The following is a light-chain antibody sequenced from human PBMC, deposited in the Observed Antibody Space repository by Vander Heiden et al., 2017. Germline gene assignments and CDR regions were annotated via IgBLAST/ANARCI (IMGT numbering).Light chain of an antibody. CDR2: SNN. CDR1: SSNIGSNS. J-gene: IGLJ2*01. CDR3: ATWDDSVNGPL. Sequence: QSVVTHPPSASGAPGQRVTISCSGSSSNIGSNSVNWYQQLPGTAPQLLIYSNNQRPSGVPDRFSGSKSGTSASLAISGLQSEDEADYYCATWDDSVNGPLFGGGTKLTVL. V-gene: IGLV1-44*01.